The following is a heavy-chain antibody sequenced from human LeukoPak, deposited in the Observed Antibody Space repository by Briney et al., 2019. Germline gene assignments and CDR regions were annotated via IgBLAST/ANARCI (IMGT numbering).Heavy chain of an antibody. J-gene: IGHJ3*02. V-gene: IGHV3-21*01. CDR3: ARPNFGWYSERCAFDI. CDR2: ISSSSSYI. D-gene: IGHD6-19*01. Sequence: GGSLRLSCAASGFTFSSYSMNWVRQAPGKGLEWVSSISSSSSYIYYADSVKGRFTISRDNAKNSLYLQMNSLRAEDTAVYYCARPNFGWYSERCAFDIWGQGTLVTVSS. CDR1: GFTFSSYS.